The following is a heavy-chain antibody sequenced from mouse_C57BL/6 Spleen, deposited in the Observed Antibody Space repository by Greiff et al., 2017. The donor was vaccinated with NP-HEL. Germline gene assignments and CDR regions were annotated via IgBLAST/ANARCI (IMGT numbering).Heavy chain of an antibody. CDR3: ARGTTGPYAMDY. V-gene: IGHV1-54*01. CDR2: INPGSGGT. CDR1: GYAFTNYL. Sequence: QVQLKESGAELVRPGTSVKVSCKASGYAFTNYLIEWVKQRPGQGLEWIGVINPGSGGTNYNEKFKGKATLTADKSSSTAYMQLSSLTSEDSAVYFCARGTTGPYAMDYWGQGTSVTVSS. J-gene: IGHJ4*01. D-gene: IGHD1-1*01.